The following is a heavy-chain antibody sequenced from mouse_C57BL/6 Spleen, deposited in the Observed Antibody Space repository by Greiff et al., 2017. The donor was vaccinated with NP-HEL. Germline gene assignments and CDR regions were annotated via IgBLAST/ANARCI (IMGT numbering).Heavy chain of an antibody. D-gene: IGHD1-1*01. Sequence: QVQLQQPGAELVKPGASVKLSCKASGYTFTSYWMHWVKQRPGQGLEWIGMIHPNSGSTNYNEKFKSKATLTVDKSSSTAYMQLSSLTSEDSAVYYCARWNYYGSTWYFDGWGTGTTVTVSS. CDR3: ARWNYYGSTWYFDG. CDR2: IHPNSGST. J-gene: IGHJ1*03. CDR1: GYTFTSYW. V-gene: IGHV1-64*01.